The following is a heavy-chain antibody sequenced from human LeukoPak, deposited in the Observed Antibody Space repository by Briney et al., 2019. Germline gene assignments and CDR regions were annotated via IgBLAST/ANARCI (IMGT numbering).Heavy chain of an antibody. J-gene: IGHJ3*02. CDR1: GLSVSNNY. Sequence: GGSLRLSCAASGLSVSNNYMNWVRQAPGKALEWVSLIDSGGSTYYADSVKGRFTISRDNPKNTLYLQMNSLRAEDTAVYYCARGGVAPRTDAFDIWGQGTMVTVSS. CDR3: ARGGVAPRTDAFDI. D-gene: IGHD1-14*01. CDR2: IDSGGST. V-gene: IGHV3-66*01.